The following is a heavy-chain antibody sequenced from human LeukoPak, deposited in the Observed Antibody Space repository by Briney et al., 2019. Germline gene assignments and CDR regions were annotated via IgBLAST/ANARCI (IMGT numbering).Heavy chain of an antibody. CDR3: ARAGYSDDD. CDR1: GFTFSRSS. CDR2: ISSGSGTI. V-gene: IGHV3-48*01. Sequence: GGSLRLSRAASGFTFSRSSMNWVRQAPGKGLEWISYISSGSGTISYADSVKGRFTISRVNANNSLYLQMNSLRAEDTAVYYCARAGYSDDDWGQGILVTVSS. D-gene: IGHD1-1*01. J-gene: IGHJ4*02.